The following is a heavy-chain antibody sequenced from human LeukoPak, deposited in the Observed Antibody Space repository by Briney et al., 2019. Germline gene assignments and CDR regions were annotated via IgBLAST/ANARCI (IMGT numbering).Heavy chain of an antibody. D-gene: IGHD1-7*01. CDR1: GYIFTSYD. V-gene: IGHV1-18*01. CDR2: ISAYNGNT. J-gene: IGHJ6*03. CDR3: ARDGPNWNYGHKYYYYYMDV. Sequence: ASVKVSCKASGYIFTSYDINWVRQATGQGLEWMGWISAYNGNTNYAQKLQGRVTMTTDTSTSTAYMELRSLRSDDTAVYYCARDGPNWNYGHKYYYYYMDVWGKGTTVTVSS.